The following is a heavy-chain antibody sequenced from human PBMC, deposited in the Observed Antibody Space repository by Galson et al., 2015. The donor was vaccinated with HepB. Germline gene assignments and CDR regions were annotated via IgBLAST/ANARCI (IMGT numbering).Heavy chain of an antibody. CDR2: IRYDGSNK. D-gene: IGHD3-10*01. Sequence: SLRLSCAASGFTFSSYGMHWVRQAPGKGLEWVAFIRYDGSNKYYADSVKGRFTISRDNSKNTLYLQMNSLRAEDTAVYYCAKRGHYGSGSYYSWFDPWGQGTLVTVSS. V-gene: IGHV3-30*02. CDR3: AKRGHYGSGSYYSWFDP. CDR1: GFTFSSYG. J-gene: IGHJ5*02.